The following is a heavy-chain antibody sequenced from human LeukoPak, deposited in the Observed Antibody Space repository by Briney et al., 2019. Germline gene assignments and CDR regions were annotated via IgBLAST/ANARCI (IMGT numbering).Heavy chain of an antibody. Sequence: GGSLRLSCAASGFTFSSYSMNWVRQAPGKGLEWVSYISSSGSTIYYADSVKGRFTISRDNAKNSLYLQMNSLRAEDTAVYYCASYDSSGYYLDYWGQGTLVTVSS. J-gene: IGHJ4*02. CDR3: ASYDSSGYYLDY. V-gene: IGHV3-48*04. CDR2: ISSSGSTI. D-gene: IGHD3-22*01. CDR1: GFTFSSYS.